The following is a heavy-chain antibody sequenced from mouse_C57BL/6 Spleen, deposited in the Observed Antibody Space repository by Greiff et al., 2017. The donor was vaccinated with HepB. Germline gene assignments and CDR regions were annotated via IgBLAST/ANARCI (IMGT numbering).Heavy chain of an antibody. D-gene: IGHD3-2*02. V-gene: IGHV1-63*01. CDR3: ARRDSSGYGYAMDY. J-gene: IGHJ4*01. CDR1: GYTFTNYW. Sequence: QVQLQQSGAELVRPGTSVKMSCKASGYTFTNYWIGWAKQRPGHGLEWIGDIYPGGGYTNYNEKFKGKATLTADKSSSTAYRQFSSLTSEDSAIYYCARRDSSGYGYAMDYWGQGTSVTVSS. CDR2: IYPGGGYT.